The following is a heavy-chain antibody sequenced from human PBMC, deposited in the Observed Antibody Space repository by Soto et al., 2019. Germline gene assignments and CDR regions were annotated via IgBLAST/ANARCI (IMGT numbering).Heavy chain of an antibody. CDR2: MYYTGVT. CDR3: ARGGEPLGYYGLDV. CDR1: GGSVRSGNHF. Sequence: DTLSLTCSVSGGSVRSGNHFWNWIRQPPGRGLEWLGYMYYTGVTNYTPSLKSRVSMSVDTSKDQFSLNLTSLTAADTAVYYCARGGEPLGYYGLDVWGQGTTVTVSS. J-gene: IGHJ6*02. V-gene: IGHV4-61*01.